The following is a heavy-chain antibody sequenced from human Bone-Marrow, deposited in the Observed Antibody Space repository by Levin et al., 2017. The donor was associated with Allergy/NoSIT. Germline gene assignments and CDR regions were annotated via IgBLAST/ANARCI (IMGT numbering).Heavy chain of an antibody. D-gene: IGHD2-21*02. Sequence: PGGSLRLSCAASGFTFSSYGMHWVRQAPGKGLEWVAVISYDGSNKYYADSVKGRFTISRDNSKNTLYLQMNSLRAEDTAVYYCAKASYCGGDCYSPEYFQHWGQGTLVTVSS. J-gene: IGHJ1*01. V-gene: IGHV3-30*18. CDR2: ISYDGSNK. CDR3: AKASYCGGDCYSPEYFQH. CDR1: GFTFSSYG.